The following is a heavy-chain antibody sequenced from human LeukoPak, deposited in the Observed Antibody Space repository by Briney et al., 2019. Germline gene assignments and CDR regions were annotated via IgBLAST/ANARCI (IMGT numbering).Heavy chain of an antibody. CDR3: ARDFLGDSRGSNDY. CDR1: GFTVGNNH. V-gene: IGHV3-66*01. Sequence: GGSLRLSCAASGFTVGNNHMNWVRQAPGKGLEWVSLIYSGGNTQYADSVKGRFIIFRDSSKNTLYLQMNSLRVEDTAVYYCARDFLGDSRGSNDYWGQGTLVTVSS. J-gene: IGHJ4*02. D-gene: IGHD3-16*01. CDR2: IYSGGNT.